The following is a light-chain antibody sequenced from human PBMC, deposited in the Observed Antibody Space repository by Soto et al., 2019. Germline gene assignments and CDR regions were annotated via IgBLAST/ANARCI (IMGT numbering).Light chain of an antibody. Sequence: EIVLTQSPGTLSLSPGERATLSCRASQSVSSSYLAWYQQKPGQAPRLLIYGASNRATGTPDRFSGSGSGTDFTLTISRLEPEDFAVYYCQQYGRSGTFGQGTKVDIK. CDR3: QQYGRSGT. V-gene: IGKV3-20*01. J-gene: IGKJ1*01. CDR2: GAS. CDR1: QSVSSSY.